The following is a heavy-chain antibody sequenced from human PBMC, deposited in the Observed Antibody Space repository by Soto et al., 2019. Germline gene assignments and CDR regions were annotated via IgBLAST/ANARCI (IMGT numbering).Heavy chain of an antibody. V-gene: IGHV4-4*02. Sequence: SETLSLTCAVSGASMSSTDWWSWVRQPPGKGLEWIGEIYHSGTTNYNPSLKSRLTMSVDKFKNHFSLTLTSVTAADTAVYYCAIPGAGDFDFWGQGTLVTVSS. J-gene: IGHJ4*02. D-gene: IGHD6-13*01. CDR1: GASMSSTDW. CDR3: AIPGAGDFDF. CDR2: IYHSGTT.